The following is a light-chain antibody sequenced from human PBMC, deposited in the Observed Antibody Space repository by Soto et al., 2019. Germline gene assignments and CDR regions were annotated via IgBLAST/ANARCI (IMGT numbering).Light chain of an antibody. V-gene: IGKV3-11*01. CDR1: QSVSTY. J-gene: IGKJ1*01. Sequence: EIVLTQSPATLSLSPGERATLSCRASQSVSTYLAWYQQKPGQAPRLLIYEASNGATGIPARFSGSGSGTDFTLTISSLEPEDFAVYYCQQYETSPWTFGQGTKVDIK. CDR2: EAS. CDR3: QQYETSPWT.